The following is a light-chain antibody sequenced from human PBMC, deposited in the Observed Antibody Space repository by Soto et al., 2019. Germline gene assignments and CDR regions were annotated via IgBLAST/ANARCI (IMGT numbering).Light chain of an antibody. CDR2: RTN. CDR3: VLYMGSGIWV. Sequence: QTVVTQEPSFSVSPGRTVTLTCGLSSDSVSTSYFPSWYQQTPGQAPRTLIYRTNTRSSGVPDRFSGSILGNKAALTIAGAQADDESDYYCVLYMGSGIWVFGGGTKLTVL. J-gene: IGLJ3*02. CDR1: SDSVSTSYF. V-gene: IGLV8-61*01.